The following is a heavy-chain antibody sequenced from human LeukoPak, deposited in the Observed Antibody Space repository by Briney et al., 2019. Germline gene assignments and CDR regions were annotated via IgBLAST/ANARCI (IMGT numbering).Heavy chain of an antibody. Sequence: GGSLTLSCAVSGLSFDSYEMNWLRQARGEGLEWVSYFSSWGYSLDYADSVKGRFTISRDHAKYTLYLQKNSLRPEDTGVYHCARQMSRYYSGGSCYSGWELYFDCWGKGAPVTVSS. CDR2: FSSWGYSL. D-gene: IGHD2-15*01. CDR3: ARQMSRYYSGGSCYSGWELYFDC. CDR1: GLSFDSYE. J-gene: IGHJ4*02. V-gene: IGHV3-48*03.